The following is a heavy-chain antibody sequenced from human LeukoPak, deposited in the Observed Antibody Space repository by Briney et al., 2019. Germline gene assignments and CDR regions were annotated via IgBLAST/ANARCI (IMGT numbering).Heavy chain of an antibody. J-gene: IGHJ5*02. V-gene: IGHV3-15*01. Sequence: PGGSLRLSCAASGFTFSSYWMSWVRQAPGKGLEWVGRIKSKTDGGTTDYAAPVKGRFTISRDDSKYTLYLQMNILNTEDTDMYYCTTSFSYATSFSWGQGTLITVSS. CDR1: GFTFSSYW. CDR2: IKSKTDGGTT. CDR3: TTSFSYATSFS. D-gene: IGHD2/OR15-2a*01.